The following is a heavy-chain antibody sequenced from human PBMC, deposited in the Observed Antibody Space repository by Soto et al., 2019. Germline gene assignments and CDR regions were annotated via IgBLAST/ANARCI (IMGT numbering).Heavy chain of an antibody. V-gene: IGHV1-2*04. Sequence: GASVKVSCKASGYAFTGYYMHWVRQAPGQGLEWMGWINPNSGGTNYAQKFQGWVTMTRDTSISTAYMELSRLRSDDTAVYYCARSGDSSPIKDAYYLWGQGTMVTVSS. CDR3: ARSGDSSPIKDAYYL. CDR2: INPNSGGT. J-gene: IGHJ3*01. CDR1: GYAFTGYY.